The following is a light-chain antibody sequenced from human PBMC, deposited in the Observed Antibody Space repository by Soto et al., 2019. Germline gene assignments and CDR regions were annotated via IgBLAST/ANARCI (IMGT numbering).Light chain of an antibody. V-gene: IGLV2-23*02. J-gene: IGLJ3*02. CDR1: SSDVGGYNI. CDR3: CSYAGSRTSV. CDR2: EVT. Sequence: QAVVTQPASVSGSPGQSITISCTGTSSDVGGYNIVSWYQQHPGKAPKLMIYEVTKRPSGVSNRFSGSKSGNTASLTISGLQADDEADYYCCSYAGSRTSVFGGGTKLTVL.